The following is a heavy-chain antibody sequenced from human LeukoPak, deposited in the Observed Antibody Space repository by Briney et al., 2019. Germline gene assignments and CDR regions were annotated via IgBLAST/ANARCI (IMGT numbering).Heavy chain of an antibody. Sequence: PGGSLRLSCAASGFTFSSYAMSWVRQAPGKGREWVSAISGSGGSTYYADSVKGRFTISRDNSKNTLYLQMNSLRAEDTAVYYCAKDNSGNDAFDIWGQGTMVTVSS. CDR2: ISGSGGST. V-gene: IGHV3-23*01. D-gene: IGHD6-19*01. CDR3: AKDNSGNDAFDI. J-gene: IGHJ3*02. CDR1: GFTFSSYA.